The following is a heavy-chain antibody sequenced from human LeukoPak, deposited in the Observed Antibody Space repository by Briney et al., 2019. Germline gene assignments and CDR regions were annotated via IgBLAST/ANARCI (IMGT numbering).Heavy chain of an antibody. D-gene: IGHD1-26*01. J-gene: IGHJ4*02. V-gene: IGHV4-39*01. CDR1: GGSISSSSYY. CDR3: ARLSDSGSYWVFNY. Sequence: PSETLSLTCTVSGGSISSSSYYWGWNRQPPGKGLEWIGSIYYSGSTYYNPSLKSRVTISVDTSKNQFSLKLSSVTAADTAVYYCARLSDSGSYWVFNYWGQGTLVTVSS. CDR2: IYYSGST.